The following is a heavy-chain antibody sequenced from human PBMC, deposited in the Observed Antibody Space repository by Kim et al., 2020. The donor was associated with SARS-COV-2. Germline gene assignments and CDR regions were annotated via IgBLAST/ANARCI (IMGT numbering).Heavy chain of an antibody. CDR3: AKVEGYCSGTSCSGDY. CDR1: GVTFSSYA. D-gene: IGHD2-2*01. Sequence: GGSLRLSCAASGVTFSSYAMSWVRQAPGKGLEWISTMSSSSGSTYYADPVKGRFTISRDNSKNTLYLQMNSLRAEDTAIYYCAKVEGYCSGTSCSGDYWGHGALVTVSS. V-gene: IGHV3-23*01. J-gene: IGHJ4*01. CDR2: MSSSSGST.